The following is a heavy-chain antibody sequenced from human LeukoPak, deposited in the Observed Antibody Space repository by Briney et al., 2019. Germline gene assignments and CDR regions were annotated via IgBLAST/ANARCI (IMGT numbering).Heavy chain of an antibody. CDR3: TARGAPTGDTFDV. V-gene: IGHV3-73*01. CDR2: IRSKAGSYAT. J-gene: IGHJ3*01. CDR1: GFTFSGSA. D-gene: IGHD1-26*01. Sequence: GGSLRLSCAASGFTFSGSAVHWVRQASGKGLEWVGRIRSKAGSYATAYAASLKGRFTVSRDDSKNTAYLQMNSLKTEDTAVYYCTARGAPTGDTFDVWGQGTMVTVSS.